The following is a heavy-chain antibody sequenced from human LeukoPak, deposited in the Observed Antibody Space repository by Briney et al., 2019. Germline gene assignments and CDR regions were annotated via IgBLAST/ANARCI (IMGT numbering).Heavy chain of an antibody. CDR1: GGSISSYC. V-gene: IGHV4-59*08. Sequence: SETLSLTCTVSGGSISSYCWSWIRQPPGKGLEWIGYIYYSGSTKYNPSLKSRVSISVDTSKNQFSLKLSSVTAADTAVYYCARGAGAGYNLQPFDYWGQGTLVTVSS. J-gene: IGHJ4*02. CDR3: ARGAGAGYNLQPFDY. CDR2: IYYSGST. D-gene: IGHD5-24*01.